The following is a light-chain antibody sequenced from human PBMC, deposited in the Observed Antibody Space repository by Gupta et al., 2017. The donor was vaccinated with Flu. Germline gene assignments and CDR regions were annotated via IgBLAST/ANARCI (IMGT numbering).Light chain of an antibody. CDR1: QRITTY. J-gene: IGKJ5*01. CDR2: GAS. CDR3: QQNYSGIT. Sequence: SPVSLSASVGDRVTITCRASQRITTYLNWYNQRPGTAPKLLVYGASNLPTGVPSRFSGSGSGTDFTLTISNLQPEDFAIYYCQQNYSGITFGQGTRLDMK. V-gene: IGKV1-39*01.